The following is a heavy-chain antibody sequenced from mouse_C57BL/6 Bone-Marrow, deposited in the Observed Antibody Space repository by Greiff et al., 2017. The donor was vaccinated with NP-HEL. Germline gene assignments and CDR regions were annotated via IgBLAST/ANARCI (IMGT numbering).Heavy chain of an antibody. CDR3: ARYYYGSRGWYFDV. V-gene: IGHV1-72*01. D-gene: IGHD1-1*01. CDR2: FDPNSGGT. J-gene: IGHJ1*03. CDR1: GYTFTSYW. Sequence: QVQLQQPGADLVKPGASVKLSCKASGYTFTSYWMHWVKPRPGRGLEWIGRFDPNSGGTTFNEKFKTKATLTVDKPSSTAYMQLSSLTSEDSAVYYCARYYYGSRGWYFDVWGTGTTVTVSS.